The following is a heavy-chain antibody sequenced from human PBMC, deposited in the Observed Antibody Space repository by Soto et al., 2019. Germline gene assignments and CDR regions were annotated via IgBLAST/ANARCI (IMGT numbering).Heavy chain of an antibody. V-gene: IGHV3-33*01. CDR3: ARDRGACTPGECYSHGFDL. CDR1: GFTLDTYG. Sequence: QEQLVESGGGMVQPGGSLRLSCAVSGFTLDTYGMHWVRQAAGQGLEWVAVSWHDGRHLDYADSVRGRFTVFRDDSKNTPFLEMTGPSGDDTAVYYCARDRGACTPGECYSHGFDLWGQGTLVTVSS. D-gene: IGHD2-21*01. J-gene: IGHJ3*01. CDR2: SWHDGRHL.